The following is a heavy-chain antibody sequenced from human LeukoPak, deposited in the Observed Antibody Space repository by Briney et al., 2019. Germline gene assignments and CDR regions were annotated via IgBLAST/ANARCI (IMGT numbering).Heavy chain of an antibody. V-gene: IGHV4-31*11. D-gene: IGHD2-2*01. J-gene: IGHJ5*02. Sequence: SETLSLTCAVSGVSISSGGYSWSWIRQHPGKGLEWIGYIYYSGSTYYNPSLKSRVTISVDTSKNQFSLKLSSVTAADTAVYYCARGPHCGSTSCFLFDPWGQGTLVTVSS. CDR3: ARGPHCGSTSCFLFDP. CDR2: IYYSGST. CDR1: GVSISSGGYS.